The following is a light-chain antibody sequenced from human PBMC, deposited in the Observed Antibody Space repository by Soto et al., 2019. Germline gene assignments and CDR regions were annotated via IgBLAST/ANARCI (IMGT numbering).Light chain of an antibody. V-gene: IGKV3-20*01. Sequence: LAWYQQKPGQAPRLLIYGASSXXTGIPDXFXXXXXXXXXXLTISRLEPEDFAVYYCQQYGSSPWTFGQGTKV. CDR2: GAS. CDR3: QQYGSSPWT. J-gene: IGKJ1*01.